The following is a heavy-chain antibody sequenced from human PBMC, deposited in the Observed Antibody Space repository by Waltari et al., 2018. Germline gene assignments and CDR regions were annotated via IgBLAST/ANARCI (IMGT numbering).Heavy chain of an antibody. Sequence: EVQLVESGGGLVQPGGSLRLSCAASGFTFSSYWMHWVRQAPGKGLVWVSRINSDGSSTSYADSVKGRFTISRDNAKNTLYLQMNSLRAEDTAVYYCASDRYYDYIWGSYPPVWGQGTMVTVSS. CDR3: ASDRYYDYIWGSYPPV. D-gene: IGHD3-16*02. J-gene: IGHJ3*01. V-gene: IGHV3-74*01. CDR2: INSDGSST. CDR1: GFTFSSYW.